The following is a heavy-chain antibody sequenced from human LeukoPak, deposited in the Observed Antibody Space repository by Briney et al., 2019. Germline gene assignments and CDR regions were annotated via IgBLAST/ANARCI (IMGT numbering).Heavy chain of an antibody. CDR1: GFTFSSYA. V-gene: IGHV3-21*01. Sequence: GGSLRLSCAASGFTFSSYAMSWVRQAPGKGLEWVSSISSSSSYIYYADSVKGRFTISRDNAKNSLYLQMNSLRAEDTAVYYCTTLSYSKRNFDYWGQGTLVTVSS. J-gene: IGHJ4*02. D-gene: IGHD4-11*01. CDR3: TTLSYSKRNFDY. CDR2: ISSSSSYI.